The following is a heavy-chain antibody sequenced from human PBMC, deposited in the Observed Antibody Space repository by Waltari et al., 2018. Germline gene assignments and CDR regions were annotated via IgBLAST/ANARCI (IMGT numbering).Heavy chain of an antibody. CDR3: ARDSRAEDRGYSNKRARIPYYFDY. D-gene: IGHD4-4*01. CDR1: GFTFSSYS. CDR2: ISSSSSYI. V-gene: IGHV3-21*01. J-gene: IGHJ4*02. Sequence: EVQLVESGGGLVKPGGSLRLSCAASGFTFSSYSMNWVRQAPGKGLEWVSSISSSSSYIYYADSVNGRFTISRDNAKNSLDLQMNSLRAEDTAVYYCARDSRAEDRGYSNKRARIPYYFDYWGQGTLVTVSS.